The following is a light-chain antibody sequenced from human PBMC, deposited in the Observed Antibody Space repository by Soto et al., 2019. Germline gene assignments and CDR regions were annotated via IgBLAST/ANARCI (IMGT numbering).Light chain of an antibody. CDR3: QSYDRSLSGSI. CDR2: ANT. Sequence: QSVLTQPPSVSGAPGQRVTISCTGSSSNIGAPYDVHWYQQLPGTAPKLLIYANTNWPSGVPDRFSGSKSGTSASLAITGLQAEDEADYYCQSYDRSLSGSIFGGGTKVTVL. V-gene: IGLV1-40*01. CDR1: SSNIGAPYD. J-gene: IGLJ2*01.